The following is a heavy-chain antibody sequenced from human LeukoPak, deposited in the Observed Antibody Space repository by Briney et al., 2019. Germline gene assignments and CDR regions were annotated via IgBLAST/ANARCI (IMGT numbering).Heavy chain of an antibody. J-gene: IGHJ4*02. D-gene: IGHD3-22*01. CDR1: GGSISSSSYY. V-gene: IGHV4-39*07. Sequence: SETLSLTCTVSGGSISSSSYYWGWIRQPPGKGLEWIGSIYYSGSTYYNPSLKSRVTISVDTSKNQFSLKLNSVTAADTAVYYCARYSGYYLSYFDYWGQGTLVTVSS. CDR3: ARYSGYYLSYFDY. CDR2: IYYSGST.